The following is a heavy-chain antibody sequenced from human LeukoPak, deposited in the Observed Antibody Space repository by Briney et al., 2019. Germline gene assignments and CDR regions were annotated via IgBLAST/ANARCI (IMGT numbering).Heavy chain of an antibody. CDR3: ARGSWDYDSSGYQDY. CDR2: INHSGST. D-gene: IGHD3-22*01. V-gene: IGHV4-34*01. CDR1: GGSFSGYY. J-gene: IGHJ4*02. Sequence: PSETLSLTCAVYGGSFSGYYWSWIRQPPGKGLEWIGEINHSGSTNYNPSLKSRVTISVDTSKNQFSLKLSSVTAADTAVYYCARGSWDYDSSGYQDYWGQGPLVTVSS.